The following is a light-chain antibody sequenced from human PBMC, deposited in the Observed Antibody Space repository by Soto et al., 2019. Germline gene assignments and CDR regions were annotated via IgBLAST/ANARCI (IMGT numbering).Light chain of an antibody. V-gene: IGLV1-47*01. CDR3: AAWDDSLSGWV. CDR2: RGD. J-gene: IGLJ3*02. Sequence: QSVLTQPPSASGTPGQRVTISCSGSISNIGTNYVYWYQQLPGTAPKLLMYRGDQRPSRIPDRFSGSKSGASASLAISGLRSEDEADYYCAAWDDSLSGWVFGGGTKLTVL. CDR1: ISNIGTNY.